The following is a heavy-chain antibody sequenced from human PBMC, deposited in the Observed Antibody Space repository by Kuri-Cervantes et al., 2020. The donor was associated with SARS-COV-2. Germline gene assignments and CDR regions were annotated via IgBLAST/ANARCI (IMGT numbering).Heavy chain of an antibody. Sequence: GESLKISCTASGFTFGDYAMGWVRQAPGKGLVWVSRINSDGSSTSYADSVKGRFTISRDNAKNTLYLQMNSLRAEDTAVYYCARVKQWLERTAFDIWGQGTMVTVSS. CDR3: ARVKQWLERTAFDI. J-gene: IGHJ3*02. CDR2: INSDGSST. V-gene: IGHV3-74*01. CDR1: GFTFGDYA. D-gene: IGHD6-19*01.